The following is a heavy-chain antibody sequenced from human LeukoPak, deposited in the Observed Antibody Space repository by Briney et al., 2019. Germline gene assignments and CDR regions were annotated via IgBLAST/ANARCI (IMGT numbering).Heavy chain of an antibody. Sequence: GGSLRLSCAASGFTFNSHWMHWVRQAPGKGLVWVSRINGDGSSTTYADSVRGRFTISRDDAKNTLYLEMNSLRAEDTAVYYCAREWRDAFDIWGQGTMVTVSS. J-gene: IGHJ3*02. CDR2: INGDGSST. CDR3: AREWRDAFDI. CDR1: GFTFNSHW. D-gene: IGHD5-24*01. V-gene: IGHV3-74*01.